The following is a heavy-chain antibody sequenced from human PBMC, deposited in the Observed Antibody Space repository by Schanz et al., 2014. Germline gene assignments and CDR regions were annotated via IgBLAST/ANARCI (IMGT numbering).Heavy chain of an antibody. Sequence: EVQLVESGGGLVQPGGSLRLSCAASGFTFGDYAMTWVRQAPGKGLEWVSAINTGVNTYYADSVRGRFTMSRDNSKNTLYLQMNSLRAGDAAVYYCAKSLESCPGGRCSRGYFDYWGQGTLVTVSS. D-gene: IGHD2-8*02. CDR2: INTGVNT. J-gene: IGHJ4*02. V-gene: IGHV3-23*04. CDR1: GFTFGDYA. CDR3: AKSLESCPGGRCSRGYFDY.